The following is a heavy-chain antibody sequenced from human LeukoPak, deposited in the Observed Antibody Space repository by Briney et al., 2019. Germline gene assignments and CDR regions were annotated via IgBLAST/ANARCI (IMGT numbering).Heavy chain of an antibody. V-gene: IGHV4-39*07. J-gene: IGHJ3*02. CDR1: GGSISSSSYY. D-gene: IGHD2-2*01. Sequence: SETLSLTCTVSGGSISSSSYYWGWIRQPPGKGLEWIGSIYYSGSTYYNPSLKSRVTISVDTSKNQFSLKLSSVTAADTAVYYCATSPPVVPAAITAFDIWGQGTMVTVSS. CDR2: IYYSGST. CDR3: ATSPPVVPAAITAFDI.